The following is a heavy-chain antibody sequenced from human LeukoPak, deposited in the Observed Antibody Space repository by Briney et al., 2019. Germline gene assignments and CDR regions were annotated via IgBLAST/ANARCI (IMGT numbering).Heavy chain of an antibody. V-gene: IGHV1-18*01. D-gene: IGHD1-26*01. Sequence: ASVTVSCKASGYTFTSYGISWVRQAPGQGLEWMGWISAYNGNTNYAQKLQGRVTTTTDTSTSTAYMELRSLRSDDTGVYYCARGLNSGSYLYYFDYWGQGTLVTVSS. CDR1: GYTFTSYG. CDR2: ISAYNGNT. CDR3: ARGLNSGSYLYYFDY. J-gene: IGHJ4*02.